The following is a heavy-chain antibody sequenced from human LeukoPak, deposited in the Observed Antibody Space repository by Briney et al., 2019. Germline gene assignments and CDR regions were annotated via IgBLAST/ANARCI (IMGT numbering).Heavy chain of an antibody. D-gene: IGHD2-2*01. CDR3: GREFVPAARGIDS. V-gene: IGHV3-74*01. J-gene: IGHJ4*02. CDR1: GFTFSSYW. Sequence: QPGGSLRLSCAGSGFTFSSYWMHWVRQAPGKGLVWVARSKSDGSSTSYADSVKGRFTICRGNAKNTLWLRMNSLRGEDTAVYYCGREFVPAARGIDSWGQGTLVTVSP. CDR2: SKSDGSST.